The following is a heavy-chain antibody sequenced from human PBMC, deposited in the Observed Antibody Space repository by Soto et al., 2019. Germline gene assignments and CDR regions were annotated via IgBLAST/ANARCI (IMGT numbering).Heavy chain of an antibody. CDR1: GFTFSSYA. Sequence: GGSLRLSCAASGFTFSSYAMHWVRQAPGKGLEWVAVISYDGSNKYYADSVKGRFTISRDNSKNTLYLQMNSLRAEDTAVYYCARDSGYYYFDYWGQGTLVTVSS. D-gene: IGHD3-22*01. CDR3: ARDSGYYYFDY. CDR2: ISYDGSNK. V-gene: IGHV3-30-3*01. J-gene: IGHJ4*02.